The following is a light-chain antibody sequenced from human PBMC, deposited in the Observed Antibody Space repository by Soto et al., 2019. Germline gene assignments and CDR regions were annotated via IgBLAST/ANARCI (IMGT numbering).Light chain of an antibody. CDR3: QQSYDTLLS. Sequence: DIQMTQSPSSLSASVGDRVTITCRASQSISIYLNWYQQKPGKAPKVLIYAASSLQSGVPPRFSGSGSATDFTLTISSLHPEDFATYYCQQSYDTLLSFPGGTKVDIK. J-gene: IGKJ4*01. CDR2: AAS. V-gene: IGKV1-39*01. CDR1: QSISIY.